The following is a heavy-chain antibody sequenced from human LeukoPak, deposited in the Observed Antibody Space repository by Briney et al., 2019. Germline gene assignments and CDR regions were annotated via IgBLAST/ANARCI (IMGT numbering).Heavy chain of an antibody. Sequence: PSETLSLTCTVSGGSLSSYYWRWIRQPAGKGLEWIGRIYTSGSTNYNPSLKSRVTMSVDTSKNQFSLKLSSVTAADTAVYYCARDRSSGWPYYYYYGMDVWGQGTTVTVSS. CDR3: ARDRSSGWPYYYYYGMDV. V-gene: IGHV4-4*07. CDR2: IYTSGST. CDR1: GGSLSSYY. D-gene: IGHD6-19*01. J-gene: IGHJ6*02.